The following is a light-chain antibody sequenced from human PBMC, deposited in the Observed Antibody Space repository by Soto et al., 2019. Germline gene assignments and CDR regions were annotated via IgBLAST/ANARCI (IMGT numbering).Light chain of an antibody. CDR3: QQYYEYPRT. CDR2: ATS. J-gene: IGKJ1*01. Sequence: AIRMTQSPSSLSASTGDRVAITCRASQALNGNLAWYQQKSGKAPKVLIYATSTLQSGVPSRFSASGSGTDFTLTINFLQSEDVATYYCQQYYEYPRTFGQGTKVEIK. V-gene: IGKV1-8*01. CDR1: QALNGN.